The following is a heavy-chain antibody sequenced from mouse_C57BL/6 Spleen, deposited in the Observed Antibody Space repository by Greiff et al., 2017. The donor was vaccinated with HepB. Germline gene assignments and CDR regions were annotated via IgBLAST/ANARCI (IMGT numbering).Heavy chain of an antibody. CDR2: INPCNGGT. V-gene: IGHV1-53*01. CDR3: ARDPSTMVTPSLFAY. CDR1: GYTFTSYW. D-gene: IGHD2-2*01. J-gene: IGHJ3*01. Sequence: QVQLQQPGTELVKPGASVKLSCKASGYTFTSYWMHWVKQRPGQGLEWIGNINPCNGGTNYNEKFKSKATLTVDKSSSTAYMQLRSLTSEDSAVYYCARDPSTMVTPSLFAYWGQGTLVTVSA.